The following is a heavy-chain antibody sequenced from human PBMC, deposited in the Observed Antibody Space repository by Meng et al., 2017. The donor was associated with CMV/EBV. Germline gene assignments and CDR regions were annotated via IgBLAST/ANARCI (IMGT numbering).Heavy chain of an antibody. Sequence: QVQWRGQVKMTGSAAKASSTAVGGTFSSYANRWVRQAPGEGRVWMGGIIPIFGTANYAQKFQGRVTITADESTSKAYMELSSLRAEDTAVYYCASVTGIGWWYFDLWGRGTLVTVSS. V-gene: IGHV1-69*01. J-gene: IGHJ2*01. D-gene: IGHD1-20*01. CDR2: IIPIFGTA. CDR3: ASVTGIGWWYFDL. CDR1: GGTFSSYA.